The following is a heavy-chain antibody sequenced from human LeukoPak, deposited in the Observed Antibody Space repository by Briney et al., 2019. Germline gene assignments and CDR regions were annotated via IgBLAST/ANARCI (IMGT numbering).Heavy chain of an antibody. CDR3: ARDYGLGYCSGGSCYRRFYYFDY. CDR2: IYYSGST. D-gene: IGHD2-15*01. Sequence: SETLSLTCAVYGGSFSGYYWSWIRQPPGKGLEWIGYIYYSGSTNYNPSLKSRVTISVDTSKNQFSLKLSSVTAADTAVYYCARDYGLGYCSGGSCYRRFYYFDYWGQGTLVTVSS. CDR1: GGSFSGYY. V-gene: IGHV4-59*01. J-gene: IGHJ4*02.